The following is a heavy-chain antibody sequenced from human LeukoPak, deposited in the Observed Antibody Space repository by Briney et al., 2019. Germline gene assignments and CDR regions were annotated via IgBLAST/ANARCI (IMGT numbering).Heavy chain of an antibody. D-gene: IGHD2-8*01. Sequence: GGSLRLSCAASGFTFSSYAMHWVRQAPGKGLEWVADIWFDGKNQHFADSVRGRFAISRDNSKNTVYLQINSLRAEDTAVHYCARDRHCVNGVCHSPAGMDVWGQGTTVTVSS. CDR2: IWFDGKNQ. J-gene: IGHJ6*02. CDR3: ARDRHCVNGVCHSPAGMDV. V-gene: IGHV3-33*08. CDR1: GFTFSSYA.